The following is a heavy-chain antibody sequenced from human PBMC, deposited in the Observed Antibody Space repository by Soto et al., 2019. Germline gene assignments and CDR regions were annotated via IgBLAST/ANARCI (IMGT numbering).Heavy chain of an antibody. V-gene: IGHV3-53*01. CDR2: IYSGGST. J-gene: IGHJ4*02. CDR3: ARNRPGEFDY. Sequence: GGSLRLSCAASGFTVSSNYMSWVRQAPGKGLEWVSVIYSGGSTYYADSVKGRFTISRDNSKNTLYLQMDSLRAEDTAVYYCARNRPGEFDYWGQGTLVTVSS. CDR1: GFTVSSNY.